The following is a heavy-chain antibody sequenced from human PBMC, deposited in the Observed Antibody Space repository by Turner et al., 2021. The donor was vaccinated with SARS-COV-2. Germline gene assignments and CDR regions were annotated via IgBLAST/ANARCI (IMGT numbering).Heavy chain of an antibody. CDR2: INHSGNN. CDR1: GGSFSGYY. V-gene: IGHV4-34*01. D-gene: IGHD3-16*01. CDR3: ARGRDDYIWGSPTPTYYFDY. J-gene: IGHJ4*02. Sequence: QVQLQQWGAGLLKPSETLSLTCAVYGGSFSGYYWSFIRQPPGKGLEWIGEINHSGNNNYNPSLQSRVITSVDTSKNHFSLKLTSVTAADTAVYYCARGRDDYIWGSPTPTYYFDYWGQGTLVTVSS.